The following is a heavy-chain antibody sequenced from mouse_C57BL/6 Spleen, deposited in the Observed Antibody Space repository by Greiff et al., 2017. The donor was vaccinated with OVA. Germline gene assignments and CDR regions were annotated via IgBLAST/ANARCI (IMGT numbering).Heavy chain of an antibody. J-gene: IGHJ1*03. Sequence: QVQLQQSGAELVRPGTSVKMSCKASGYTFTNYWIGWAKQRPGHGLEWIGDIYPGGGYTNYNEKFKGKATLTADKSSSTAYMQFRSLTSEDSAIYYCARRGDEIQYFDVWGTGTTVTVSS. CDR3: ARRGDEIQYFDV. CDR2: IYPGGGYT. CDR1: GYTFTNYW. V-gene: IGHV1-63*01.